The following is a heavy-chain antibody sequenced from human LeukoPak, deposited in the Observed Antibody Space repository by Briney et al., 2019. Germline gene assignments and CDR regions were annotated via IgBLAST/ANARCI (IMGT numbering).Heavy chain of an antibody. V-gene: IGHV1-69*05. J-gene: IGHJ3*02. D-gene: IGHD1-26*01. CDR2: IIPIFGTA. CDR3: ARAGVYSGSYLDAFDI. CDR1: GGTFSSYA. Sequence: SVKVSCKASGGTFSSYAISWVRQAPGQGLEWMGGIIPIFGTANYAQKFQGRVTITTDESTSTAYMELSSPRSEDTAVYYCARAGVYSGSYLDAFDIWGQGTMVTVSS.